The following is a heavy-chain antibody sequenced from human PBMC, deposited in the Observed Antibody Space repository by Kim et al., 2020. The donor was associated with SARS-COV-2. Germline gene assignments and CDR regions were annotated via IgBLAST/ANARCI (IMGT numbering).Heavy chain of an antibody. D-gene: IGHD1-26*01. J-gene: IGHJ4*03. V-gene: IGHV3-30*18. CDR2: ISYDGSNK. CDR3: AKDGPDFISGSYDPLGY. Sequence: GGSLRLSCAASGFTFSSYGMHWVRQAPGKGLEWVAVISYDGSNKYYADSVKGRFTISRDNSKNTLYLQMNSLRAEDTAVYYCAKDGPDFISGSYDPLGY. CDR1: GFTFSSYG.